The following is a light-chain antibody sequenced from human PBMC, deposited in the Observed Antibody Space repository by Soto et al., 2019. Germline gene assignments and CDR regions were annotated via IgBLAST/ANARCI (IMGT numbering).Light chain of an antibody. CDR2: LAS. J-gene: IGKJ1*01. CDR1: QSISSW. Sequence: DIQITQSPSTLSASVGDRVTITCRASQSISSWLAWYQQKPGKAPKLLIYLASSLENGVPSRFGGSGSGTEFTLTISSLQPDDFATYFCQQYNSYSWTFGQGTKVDIK. CDR3: QQYNSYSWT. V-gene: IGKV1-5*03.